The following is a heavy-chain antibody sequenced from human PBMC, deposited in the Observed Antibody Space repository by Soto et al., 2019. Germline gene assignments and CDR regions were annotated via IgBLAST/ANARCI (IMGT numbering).Heavy chain of an antibody. V-gene: IGHV3-48*03. J-gene: IGHJ5*02. Sequence: GGSLRLSCAASGFTFSSYEMNWVRQAPGKGLEWVSYISGSGSIIHYADSVKGRFTISRDNPKNSLYLQMNSLRAEDTADYYCARDRAARDWFDPWGQGTLVTVSS. CDR2: ISGSGSII. D-gene: IGHD6-25*01. CDR1: GFTFSSYE. CDR3: ARDRAARDWFDP.